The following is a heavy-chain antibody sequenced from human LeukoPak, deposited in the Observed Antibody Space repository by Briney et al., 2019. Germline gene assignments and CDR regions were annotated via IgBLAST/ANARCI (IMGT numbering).Heavy chain of an antibody. V-gene: IGHV1-69*05. J-gene: IGHJ5*02. CDR3: ARGWYEGANWFDP. D-gene: IGHD6-13*01. CDR1: GGTFSSYA. Sequence: SVKVSCKASGGTFSSYAISWVRQAPGQGLEWMGGIIPIFGTANYAQKFQGRVTITTDESTSTAYMELSSLRSEDTAVYYCARGWYEGANWFDPWGQGTLVTVSS. CDR2: IIPIFGTA.